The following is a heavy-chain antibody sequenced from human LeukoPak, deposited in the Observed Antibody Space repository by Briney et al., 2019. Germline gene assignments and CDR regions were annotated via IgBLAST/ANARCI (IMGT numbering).Heavy chain of an antibody. D-gene: IGHD3-22*01. J-gene: IGHJ5*02. V-gene: IGHV4-59*12. CDR3: ARDLGYYYDSSGYYGGDNWFDP. CDR2: IYYSGST. CDR1: GGSISSYY. Sequence: PSETLSLTCTVSGGSISSYYWSWIRQPPGKGLEWIGYIYYSGSTNYNPSLKSRVTMSVDTSKNQFSLKLSSVTAADTAVYYCARDLGYYYDSSGYYGGDNWFDPWGQGTLVTVSS.